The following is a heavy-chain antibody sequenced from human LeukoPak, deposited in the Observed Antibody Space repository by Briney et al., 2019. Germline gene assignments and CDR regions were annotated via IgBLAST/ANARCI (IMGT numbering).Heavy chain of an antibody. CDR1: GFTFSTYA. CDR2: INSGGTT. Sequence: PGGSLRLSCAASGFTFSTYAMTWVRQPPGKGLDWVSTINSGGTTYYADSVTGRFTISRDNSKNTLYLQMNSLRAEDTAVYYCARDWPSEWQELPDYDPVDIWGQGTMVTVSS. CDR3: ARDWPSEWQELPDYDPVDI. D-gene: IGHD6-13*01. J-gene: IGHJ3*02. V-gene: IGHV3-23*01.